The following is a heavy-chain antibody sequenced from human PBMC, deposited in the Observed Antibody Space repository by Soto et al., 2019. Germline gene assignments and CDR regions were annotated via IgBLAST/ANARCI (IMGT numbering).Heavy chain of an antibody. CDR1: GYTFTSYG. D-gene: IGHD3-3*01. CDR2: ISAYNGNT. Sequence: GASVKVSCKASGYTFTSYGISCVRQAPGQGLEWMGWISAYNGNTNYAQKLQGRVTMTTDTSTSTAYMELRSLRSDDTAVYYCARDRLDDFWSGYYTYYYGMDVWGQGTTVTVSS. CDR3: ARDRLDDFWSGYYTYYYGMDV. V-gene: IGHV1-18*04. J-gene: IGHJ6*02.